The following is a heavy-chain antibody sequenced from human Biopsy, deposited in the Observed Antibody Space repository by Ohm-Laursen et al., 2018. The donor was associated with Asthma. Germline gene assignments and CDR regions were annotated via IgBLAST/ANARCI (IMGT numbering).Heavy chain of an antibody. CDR3: ARTYYDFLTGQVIDAFAI. CDR2: INAGSGNT. D-gene: IGHD3-9*01. V-gene: IGHV1-3*01. Sequence: ASVKVSCKASGYTFINYAIHWVRQAPGQRLEWMGWINAGSGNTEYSQKVQGRVTITRDTSASTAYMDLSRLRSEDTAVYYCARTYYDFLTGQVIDAFAIWGQGTMVTVSS. CDR1: GYTFINYA. J-gene: IGHJ3*02.